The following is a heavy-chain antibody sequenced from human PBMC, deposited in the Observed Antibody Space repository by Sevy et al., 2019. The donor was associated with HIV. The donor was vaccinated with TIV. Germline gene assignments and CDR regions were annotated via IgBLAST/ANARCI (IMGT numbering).Heavy chain of an antibody. V-gene: IGHV3-48*01. CDR1: GFTFSSFI. D-gene: IGHD4-17*01. Sequence: GGSLRLSCAASGFTFSSFIMSWVRQAPGKGLEWVSYIRGGSSNIYYADSVVGRFTISRDNAENSLYLQMSSLRAEDTAVYYCARTTVTTHFDYWGQGTLVTVSS. CDR3: ARTTVTTHFDY. CDR2: IRGGSSNI. J-gene: IGHJ4*02.